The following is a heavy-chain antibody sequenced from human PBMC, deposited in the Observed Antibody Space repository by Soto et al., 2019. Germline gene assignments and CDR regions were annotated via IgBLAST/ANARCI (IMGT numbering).Heavy chain of an antibody. J-gene: IGHJ5*02. D-gene: IGHD6-13*01. CDR3: ARDRADTAQKSSSWFDP. Sequence: SETLSLTCTVSGGSISSGGYYWSWIRQHPGKGLEWIGYIYYSGSTYYNPSLKSRVTISVDTSKNQFSLKLSSVTAADTAVYYCARDRADTAQKSSSWFDPWGQGTLVTASS. V-gene: IGHV4-31*03. CDR1: GGSISSGGYY. CDR2: IYYSGST.